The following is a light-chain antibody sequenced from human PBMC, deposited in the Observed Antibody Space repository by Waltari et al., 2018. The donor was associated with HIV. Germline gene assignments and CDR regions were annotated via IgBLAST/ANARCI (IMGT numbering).Light chain of an antibody. Sequence: DIQITQSSPTQSASVGDRVTITCRASESISTWLAWFQQKPGEAPKMLIYAASTLDTGVPSRFSGTGSGTEFSLTIRSLLPEDFATYYCQQYDKYPHSFGQGTKLE. V-gene: IGKV1-5*03. J-gene: IGKJ2*03. CDR2: AAS. CDR1: ESISTW. CDR3: QQYDKYPHS.